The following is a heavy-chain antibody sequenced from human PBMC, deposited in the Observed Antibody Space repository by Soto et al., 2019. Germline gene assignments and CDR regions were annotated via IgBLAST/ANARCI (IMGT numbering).Heavy chain of an antibody. J-gene: IGHJ5*02. CDR2: ISSSGSTI. CDR1: GFTFSSYA. D-gene: IGHD3-10*01. Sequence: PGGSLRLSCAASGFTFSSYAMHWIRQAPGKGLEWVSYISSSGSTIYYADSVKGRFTISRDNAKNSLYLQMNSLRAEDTAVYYCAREQRFGELSWFDPWGQGTLVTVSS. CDR3: AREQRFGELSWFDP. V-gene: IGHV3-48*04.